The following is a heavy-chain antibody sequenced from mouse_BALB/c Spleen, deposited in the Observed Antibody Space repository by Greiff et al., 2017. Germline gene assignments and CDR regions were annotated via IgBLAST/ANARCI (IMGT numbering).Heavy chain of an antibody. CDR3: ARLWYHYYAMDY. J-gene: IGHJ4*01. V-gene: IGHV3-2*02. D-gene: IGHD2-1*01. CDR1: GYSITSDYA. CDR2: ISYSGST. Sequence: EVKVEESGPGLVKPSQSLSLTCTVTGYSITSDYAWNWIRQFPGNKLEWMGYISYSGSTSYNPSLKSRISITRDTSKNQFFLQLNSVTTEDTATYYCARLWYHYYAMDYWGQGTSVTVSS.